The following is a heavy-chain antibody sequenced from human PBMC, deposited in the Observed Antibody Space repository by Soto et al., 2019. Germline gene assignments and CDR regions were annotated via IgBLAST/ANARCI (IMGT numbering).Heavy chain of an antibody. Sequence: VQLVESGGGVVQPGRSLRLSCAASGFTFSDYAMHWVRQAPGKGLEWVAVVSHDGRNTHYADSVKGRFTISRDSSKSTVSLEMTSLRAEDTAVHYCVKGGRQLPVTAEFNYWGQGALVPVSS. CDR2: VSHDGRNT. V-gene: IGHV3-30*18. D-gene: IGHD6-19*01. CDR3: VKGGRQLPVTAEFNY. J-gene: IGHJ4*02. CDR1: GFTFSDYA.